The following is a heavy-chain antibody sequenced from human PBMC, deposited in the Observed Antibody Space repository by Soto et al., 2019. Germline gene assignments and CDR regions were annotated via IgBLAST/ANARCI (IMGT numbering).Heavy chain of an antibody. V-gene: IGHV3-30*03. CDR3: ASGYALDY. J-gene: IGHJ4*02. CDR2: ISYDGSNK. Sequence: QVQLVESGGGVVQPGRSLRLSCAASGFTFSSYGMHWVRQAPGKGLEWVAVISYDGSNKYYADSVKGRFTISRDNSKNTLYLQMNSLRAEDTAVYYCASGYALDYWGQGTLVTVSS. D-gene: IGHD2-2*03. CDR1: GFTFSSYG.